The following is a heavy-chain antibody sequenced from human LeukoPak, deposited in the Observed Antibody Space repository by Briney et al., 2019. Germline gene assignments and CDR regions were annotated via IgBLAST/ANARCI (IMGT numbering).Heavy chain of an antibody. CDR1: GFTFSTCT. V-gene: IGHV3-21*01. J-gene: IGHJ4*02. Sequence: GGSLRLSCAASGFTFSTCTMNWVRQAPGKGLERVSSISSSSSYIYYADSVKGRFTISRDNAKNTLYLQMNSLRAEDTAVYYCAREEEMATGNFDYWGQGTLVTVSS. CDR2: ISSSSSYI. CDR3: AREEEMATGNFDY. D-gene: IGHD5-24*01.